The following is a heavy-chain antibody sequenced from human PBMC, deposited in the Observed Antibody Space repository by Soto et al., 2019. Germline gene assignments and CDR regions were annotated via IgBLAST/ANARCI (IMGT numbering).Heavy chain of an antibody. J-gene: IGHJ4*02. D-gene: IGHD2-15*01. CDR3: AKRAVVEGARYFDY. CDR1: GFTFSSYG. CDR2: ISYDGSNK. Sequence: GGSLRLSCAASGFTFSSYGMHWVRQAPGKGLEWVAVISYDGSNKYYADSVKGRFTISRDNSKNMLYLQMNSLRAEDSAVYYCAKRAVVEGARYFDYWGLGTLVTVSS. V-gene: IGHV3-30*18.